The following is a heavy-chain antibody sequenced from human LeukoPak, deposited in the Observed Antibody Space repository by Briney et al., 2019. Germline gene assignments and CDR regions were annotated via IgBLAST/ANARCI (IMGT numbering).Heavy chain of an antibody. J-gene: IGHJ6*02. CDR3: ARPRSGLVRMDV. CDR2: IYSGGSA. CDR1: GFTVSSNY. V-gene: IGHV3-53*01. D-gene: IGHD3-3*01. Sequence: GGSLRLSCAASGFTVSSNYMSWVRQAPGKGLEWVSVIYSGGSAYYADSVKGRFTISRDNSKNTLYLQMNSLRAEDTAVYYCARPRSGLVRMDVWGQGTTVTVSS.